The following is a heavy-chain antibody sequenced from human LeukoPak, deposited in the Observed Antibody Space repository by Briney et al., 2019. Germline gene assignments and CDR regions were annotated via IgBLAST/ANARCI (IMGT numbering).Heavy chain of an antibody. V-gene: IGHV1-46*01. D-gene: IGHD4-11*01. CDR1: GYTFTSYY. CDR3: ARDLGGIYSNYVRGFDY. J-gene: IGHJ4*02. CDR2: INPSGGST. Sequence: ASVKVSCKASGYTFTSYYMRWVRQAPGQGLEWMGIINPSGGSTSYAQKFQGRVTMTRDMSTSTVYMELSSLRSEDTAVYYCARDLGGIYSNYVRGFDYWGQGTLVTVSS.